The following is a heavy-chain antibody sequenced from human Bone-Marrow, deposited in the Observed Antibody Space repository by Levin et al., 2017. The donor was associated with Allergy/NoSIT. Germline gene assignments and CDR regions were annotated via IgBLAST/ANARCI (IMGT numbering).Heavy chain of an antibody. CDR1: GFTFSSYG. V-gene: IGHV3-30*18. CDR3: AKADGVKTPRLDY. CDR2: ISYDGSNK. J-gene: IGHJ4*02. D-gene: IGHD4-17*01. Sequence: SGGSLRLSCAASGFTFSSYGMHWVRQAPGKGLEWVAVISYDGSNKYYADSVKGRFTISRDNSKNTLYLQMNSLRAEDTAVYYCAKADGVKTPRLDYWGQGTLVTVSS.